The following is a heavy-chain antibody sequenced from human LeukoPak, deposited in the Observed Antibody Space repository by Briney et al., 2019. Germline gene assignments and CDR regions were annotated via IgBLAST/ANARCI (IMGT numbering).Heavy chain of an antibody. Sequence: SETLSLTCTVSGGSISSYTWSWIRQSAGKGLEWMGRIFSSGSTNYNPSLKIRVTMSLDTSKNQFSLKLSSVTAADTAIYYCARVSVVNDFYDSWGQGTLVTVSS. J-gene: IGHJ4*02. CDR2: IFSSGST. CDR3: ARVSVVNDFYDS. CDR1: GGSISSYT. V-gene: IGHV4-4*07. D-gene: IGHD2-8*02.